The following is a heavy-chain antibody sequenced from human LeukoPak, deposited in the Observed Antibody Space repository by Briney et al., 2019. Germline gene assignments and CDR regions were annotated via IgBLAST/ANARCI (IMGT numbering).Heavy chain of an antibody. V-gene: IGHV1-3*03. D-gene: IGHD6-13*01. J-gene: IGHJ3*02. CDR1: GYTFTSYA. CDR2: INAGNGNT. Sequence: ASVKVSCKASGYTFTSYAMHWERQAPGQRLELMGWINAGNGNTKYSQEFQGRVTITRDTSASTAYMELSSLRSEDMAVYYCARGYSSSWYRNDAFDIWGQGTMVTVSS. CDR3: ARGYSSSWYRNDAFDI.